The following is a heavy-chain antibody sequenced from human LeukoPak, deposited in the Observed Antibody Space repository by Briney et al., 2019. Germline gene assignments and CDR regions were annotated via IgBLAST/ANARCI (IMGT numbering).Heavy chain of an antibody. D-gene: IGHD2-2*02. CDR1: GGSFSGYY. CDR3: ARVSYCSSTSCYTRHKYYYYGMDV. CDR2: INHSGST. Sequence: PSETLSLTCAVYGGSFSGYYWSWIRQPPGKGLEWIGEINHSGSTNYNPSLKSRVTISVDTSKNQFSLKMSSVTAADTAVFYLARVSYCSSTSCYTRHKYYYYGMDVWGQGTTVTVSS. V-gene: IGHV4-34*01. J-gene: IGHJ6*02.